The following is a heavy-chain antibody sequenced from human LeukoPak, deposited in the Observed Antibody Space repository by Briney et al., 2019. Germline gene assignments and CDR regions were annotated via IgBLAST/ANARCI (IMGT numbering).Heavy chain of an antibody. D-gene: IGHD3-3*01. Sequence: SETLSLTCTVSGGSISSYYWSWIRQPPGKGLEWIGYIYYSGGTNYNPSLKSRVTISVDTPKNQFSLKLSSVTAADTAVYYCARGRTIFGVVPGYWGQGTLVTVSS. CDR3: ARGRTIFGVVPGY. CDR2: IYYSGGT. J-gene: IGHJ4*02. V-gene: IGHV4-59*12. CDR1: GGSISSYY.